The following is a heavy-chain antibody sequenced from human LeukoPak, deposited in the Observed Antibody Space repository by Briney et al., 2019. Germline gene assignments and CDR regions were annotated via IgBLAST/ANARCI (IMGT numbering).Heavy chain of an antibody. V-gene: IGHV1-69*04. D-gene: IGHD5-24*01. J-gene: IGHJ6*02. CDR1: GGTFSSYA. CDR3: ARGSNRDGYNYYYYYGMDV. Sequence: SVKVSCKASGGTFSSYAISWVRQAPGQGLEWMGRIIPILGIANYAQKFQGRVTITADKSTSTAYMELSSLRSEDTAVYYCARGSNRDGYNYYYYYGMDVWGQGTTVTVSS. CDR2: IIPILGIA.